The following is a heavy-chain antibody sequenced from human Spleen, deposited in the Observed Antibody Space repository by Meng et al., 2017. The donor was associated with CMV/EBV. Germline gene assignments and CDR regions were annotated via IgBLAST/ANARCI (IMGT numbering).Heavy chain of an antibody. J-gene: IGHJ5*02. D-gene: IGHD3-10*01. CDR3: ARVAGYYGTGSYFRFDP. CDR2: IYYSGAT. V-gene: IGHV4-61*01. CDR1: GGSVSSTSYY. Sequence: SETLSLTCTVSGGSVSSTSYYWSWIRQPPGKGLEWIGHIYYSGATNYNPSLKSRVTMSVHTSKKQFSLKLNSVIAADTAVYYCARVAGYYGTGSYFRFDPWGQGTLVTVSS.